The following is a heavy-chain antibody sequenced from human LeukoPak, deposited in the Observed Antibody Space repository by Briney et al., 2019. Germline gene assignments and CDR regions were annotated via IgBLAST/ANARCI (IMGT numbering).Heavy chain of an antibody. D-gene: IGHD3-10*01. CDR3: ARAILNSNVLLWFGESVGPFDY. Sequence: ASVKVSCKASGYTFTSYGISWVRQAPGQGLEWMGWISAYNGNTNYAQKLQGRVTMTTDTSTSTAYMELRGLRSDDTAVYYCARAILNSNVLLWFGESVGPFDYWGQGTLVTVSS. CDR2: ISAYNGNT. J-gene: IGHJ4*02. V-gene: IGHV1-18*01. CDR1: GYTFTSYG.